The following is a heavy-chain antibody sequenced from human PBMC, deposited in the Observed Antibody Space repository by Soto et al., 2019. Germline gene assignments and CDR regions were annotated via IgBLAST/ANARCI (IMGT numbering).Heavy chain of an antibody. Sequence: SVKVSCKASGGTFSSYAISWVRQAPGQGLEWMGGIIPIFGTANYAQKFQGRVTITADESTSTAYMELSSLRSEDTAVYYCARDGGYPQYYFDYWGQGTLVTVSS. J-gene: IGHJ4*02. V-gene: IGHV1-69*13. D-gene: IGHD3-16*01. CDR3: ARDGGYPQYYFDY. CDR1: GGTFSSYA. CDR2: IIPIFGTA.